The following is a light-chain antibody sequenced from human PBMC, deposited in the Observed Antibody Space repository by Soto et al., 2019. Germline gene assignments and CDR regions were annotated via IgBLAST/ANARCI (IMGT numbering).Light chain of an antibody. CDR1: QGIRTY. J-gene: IGKJ1*01. V-gene: IGKV1-27*01. CDR3: QKYDSAPWT. CDR2: SAS. Sequence: IQMTQSPSSLSASVGDRVTITCRASQGIRTYLDWYQQKPGKVPKLLIFSASTLQSGVPHRFSGSGSGTDFTLTISSLQPEDVASYYCQKYDSAPWTFGQGTKVEIK.